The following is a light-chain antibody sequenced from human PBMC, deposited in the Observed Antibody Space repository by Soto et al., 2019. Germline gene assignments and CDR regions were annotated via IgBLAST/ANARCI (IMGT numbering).Light chain of an antibody. V-gene: IGKV1-39*01. J-gene: IGKJ1*01. CDR3: KHRT. CDR1: QSISSY. CDR2: AAS. Sequence: DLQMTQSPSSLSASVGDRVTITCRASQSISSYLNWYQQKPGKAPKLLIYAASSLQSGVPSRFSGSGSGTDFTLTISSLQPEDFANYYCKHRTFCQGTKVEIK.